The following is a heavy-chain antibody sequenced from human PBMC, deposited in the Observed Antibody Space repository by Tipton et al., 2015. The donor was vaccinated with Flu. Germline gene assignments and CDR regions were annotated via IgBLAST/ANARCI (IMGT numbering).Heavy chain of an antibody. Sequence: TLSLTCFVSGGSLDNTDYYWTWVRRPPGKGLERLGNIYYNGRTNFNPPRKIRLAILVETSKNLFSLIFASVTVADTAVYFCAREALPTIHDYACYIDDWGKGTTVNVSS. CDR1: GGSLDNTDYY. CDR2: IYYNGRT. D-gene: IGHD5-24*01. CDR3: AREALPTIHDYACYIDD. V-gene: IGHV4-61*08. J-gene: IGHJ6*03.